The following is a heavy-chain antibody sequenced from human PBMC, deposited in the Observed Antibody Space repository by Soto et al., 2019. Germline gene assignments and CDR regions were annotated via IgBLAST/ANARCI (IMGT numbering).Heavy chain of an antibody. J-gene: IGHJ5*02. CDR1: GGSSSGYY. CDR3: ARAEDPYNWFDP. Sequence: SETLSLTCAVYGGSSSGYYWSWIRQPPGKGLEWIGEINHSGSTNYNPSLKSRVTISVDTSKNQFSLKLSSVTAADTAVYYCARAEDPYNWFDPWGQGTLVTVSS. CDR2: INHSGST. V-gene: IGHV4-34*01.